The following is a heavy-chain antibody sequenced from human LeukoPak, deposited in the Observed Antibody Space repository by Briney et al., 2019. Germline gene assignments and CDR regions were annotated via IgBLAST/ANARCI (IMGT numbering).Heavy chain of an antibody. CDR3: ARADYYGSGSYSQPFDY. Sequence: ASVKVSCXASGYTFTGYYMHWVRQAPGQGLEWMGWINPNSGGTNYAQKFQGRVTMTRDTSISTAYMELSRLRSDDTAVYYCARADYYGSGSYSQPFDYWGQGTLVTVSS. J-gene: IGHJ4*02. D-gene: IGHD3-10*01. V-gene: IGHV1-2*02. CDR2: INPNSGGT. CDR1: GYTFTGYY.